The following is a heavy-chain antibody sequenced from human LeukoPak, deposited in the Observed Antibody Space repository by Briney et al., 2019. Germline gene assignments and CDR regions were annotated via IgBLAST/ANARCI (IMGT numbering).Heavy chain of an antibody. CDR1: GYTFTSYD. CDR2: MNPDSGNT. D-gene: IGHD3-22*01. CDR3: ARVSASGYTG. Sequence: ASVKVSCKASGYTFTSYDINWVRQATGQGLEWMGWMNPDSGNTGYAQKFQGRVTMTRNTSIGTAHMELSSLRSEDTAVYYCARVSASGYTGWGQGTLVTVSS. J-gene: IGHJ4*02. V-gene: IGHV1-8*01.